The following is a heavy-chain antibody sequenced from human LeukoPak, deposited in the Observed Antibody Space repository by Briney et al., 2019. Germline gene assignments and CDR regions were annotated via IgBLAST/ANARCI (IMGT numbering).Heavy chain of an antibody. J-gene: IGHJ4*02. D-gene: IGHD4-17*01. Sequence: GGSLRLSCAASGFTFNNYAMNWVRQAPGKGLEWVSSISGGGETTYYADSAKGRFTISRDNSQSTLYLQMNSLRAEDTAVYYCARDYADYAGYFFFDYWGQGTLVTVSS. CDR2: ISGGGETT. CDR1: GFTFNNYA. V-gene: IGHV3-23*01. CDR3: ARDYADYAGYFFFDY.